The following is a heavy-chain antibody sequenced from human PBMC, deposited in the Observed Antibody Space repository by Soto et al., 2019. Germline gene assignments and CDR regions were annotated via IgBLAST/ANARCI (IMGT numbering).Heavy chain of an antibody. CDR1: GGSVSSGNYY. V-gene: IGHV3-23*01. CDR2: ISGSGGST. Sequence: ETLSLTCTVSGGSVSSGNYYWSWIRQAPGKGLEWVSAISGSGGSTYYADSVKGRFTISRDNSKNTLYLQMNSLRAEDTAVYYCAKEKISTSCCNWFDPWGQGTLVTVSS. CDR3: AKEKISTSCCNWFDP. D-gene: IGHD2-2*01. J-gene: IGHJ5*02.